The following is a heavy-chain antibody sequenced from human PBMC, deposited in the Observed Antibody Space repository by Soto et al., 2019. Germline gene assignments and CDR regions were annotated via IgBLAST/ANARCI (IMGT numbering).Heavy chain of an antibody. J-gene: IGHJ4*02. CDR1: GFTFSSYS. CDR3: AKRVNSGPGSQYFDY. V-gene: IGHV3-23*01. D-gene: IGHD3-10*01. Sequence: GGSLRLSCAASGFTFSSYSMSWVRQAPGKGLEWVSGFRSGGDDGTTHYADSVKGRFTISRDNSKNTLFLQMDSLRAEDTAIYYCAKRVNSGPGSQYFDYWGQGTLVTVSS. CDR2: FRSGGDDGTT.